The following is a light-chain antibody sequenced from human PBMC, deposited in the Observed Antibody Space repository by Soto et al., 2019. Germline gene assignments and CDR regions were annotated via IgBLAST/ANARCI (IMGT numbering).Light chain of an antibody. J-gene: IGLJ1*01. CDR2: EVS. CDR3: SSYAGSNIYV. V-gene: IGLV2-8*01. CDR1: SSDVGGYNY. Sequence: HSVLTKPPSSYGSPGQSVTISCTGTSSDVGGYNYVSWYQQHPGKAPKLMIYEVSKRPSGVPDRFSGSKSGNTASLTVSGLQAEDEADYYCSSYAGSNIYVFGTGTKVTVL.